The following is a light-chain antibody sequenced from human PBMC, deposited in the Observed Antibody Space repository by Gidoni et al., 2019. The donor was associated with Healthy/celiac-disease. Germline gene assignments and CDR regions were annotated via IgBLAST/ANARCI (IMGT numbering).Light chain of an antibody. CDR3: SSYTSISTARV. CDR2: DVS. Sequence: QSALTQPASVSGSPGQSITISCTVTSSDVGGYNYVPWYQQHPGKASKLMIYDVSNRPSGVSNRFSGSKSGNTASLTISGLQAEDEADYYCSSYTSISTARVFGGGTKLTVL. J-gene: IGLJ2*01. V-gene: IGLV2-14*01. CDR1: SSDVGGYNY.